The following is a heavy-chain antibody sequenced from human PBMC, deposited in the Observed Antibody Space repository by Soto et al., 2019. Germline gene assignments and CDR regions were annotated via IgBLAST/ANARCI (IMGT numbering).Heavy chain of an antibody. CDR2: IFHTGTT. V-gene: IGHV4-59*08. CDR1: GGSIDTYY. J-gene: IGHJ4*02. CDR3: ARLIRGAAAAFDS. Sequence: QVQLQESGPGLVKPSETLSLTCTVSGGSIDTYYWSWIRQPPGKGLEYIGYIFHTGTTDSNPSLKSRVTLSIDTSKNQFSLNLSSVTASDTASYYCARLIRGAAAAFDSWGQGSLVTVSS. D-gene: IGHD6-25*01.